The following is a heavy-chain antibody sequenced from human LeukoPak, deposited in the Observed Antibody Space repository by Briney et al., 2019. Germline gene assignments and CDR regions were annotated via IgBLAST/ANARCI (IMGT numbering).Heavy chain of an antibody. D-gene: IGHD2-2*02. CDR2: ISGSGGST. V-gene: IGHV3-23*01. CDR1: GFTFSSYA. Sequence: GGSLRLSCAASGFTFSSYAMSWVRQAPGKGLDWVSAISGSGGSTYYADSVKGRFTISRDNSKNTLYLQMNSLRAEDTAVYYCAKDRARFRVVPAAIIFDYWGQGTLVTVSS. CDR3: AKDRARFRVVPAAIIFDY. J-gene: IGHJ4*02.